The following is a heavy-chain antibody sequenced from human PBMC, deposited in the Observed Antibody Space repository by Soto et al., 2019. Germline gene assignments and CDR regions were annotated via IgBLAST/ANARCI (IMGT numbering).Heavy chain of an antibody. CDR1: GFTFSSYV. D-gene: IGHD2-2*01. V-gene: IGHV3-23*01. CDR2: ITGRTLDT. J-gene: IGHJ4*02. Sequence: GGSLRLSCAASGFTFSSYVMSWVRQAPGKGLEWISAITGRTLDTYHADSVKGRFTISRDNTKNTLYLQMNSLTAEDAAVYFCVKGSADSRPYYFDYWGQGTLVTVSS. CDR3: VKGSADSRPYYFDY.